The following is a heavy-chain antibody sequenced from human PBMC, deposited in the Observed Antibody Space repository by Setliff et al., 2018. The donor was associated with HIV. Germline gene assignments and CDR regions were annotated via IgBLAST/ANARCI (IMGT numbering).Heavy chain of an antibody. V-gene: IGHV4-61*02. J-gene: IGHJ4*02. CDR3: ARHANGPYGPFGDLLYFDY. Sequence: SETLSLTCTVSGGSVSSGTYYWTWIRQPAGKGLEWIGRIYTSGTPNCNPSLESRVTISLESSKNQFSLRLTSVTAADTAVYYCARHANGPYGPFGDLLYFDYWGLGTLVTVSS. CDR2: IYTSGTP. D-gene: IGHD2-21*02. CDR1: GGSVSSGTYY.